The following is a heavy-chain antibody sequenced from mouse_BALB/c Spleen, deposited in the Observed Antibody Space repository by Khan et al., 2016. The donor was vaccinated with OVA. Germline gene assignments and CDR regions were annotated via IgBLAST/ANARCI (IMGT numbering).Heavy chain of an antibody. D-gene: IGHD1-1*02. CDR3: ARAFYNDAWFAY. CDR2: IWAGGST. CDR1: GFSLSNYG. J-gene: IGHJ3*01. Sequence: QVQLKQSGPGLVAPSQTLSITCTVSGFSLSNYGVHWVRQPPGKGLEWLGVIWAGGSTNHNSALMSRLSISKDDSKSQVFLKMNSLQTDDTAMYYWARAFYNDAWFAYWGQGTLVTVSA. V-gene: IGHV2-9*02.